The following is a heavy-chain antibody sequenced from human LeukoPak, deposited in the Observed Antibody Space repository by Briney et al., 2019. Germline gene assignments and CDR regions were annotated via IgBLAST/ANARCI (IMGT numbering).Heavy chain of an antibody. V-gene: IGHV3-48*03. Sequence: GGSLSLSCAPSGFDLSTFEMNWVRQAPGEGLEWIADITISDNTKNYTDTVKGRFTIARDNARTSLYLQMNSLRVEDTGVYYCARADPHADLWGQGTLVTVSS. J-gene: IGHJ5*02. CDR3: ARADPHADL. CDR1: GFDLSTFE. CDR2: ITISDNTK.